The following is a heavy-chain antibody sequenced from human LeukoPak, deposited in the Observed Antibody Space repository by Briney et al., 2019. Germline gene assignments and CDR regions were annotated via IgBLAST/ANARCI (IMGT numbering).Heavy chain of an antibody. CDR3: ARSVTSYYYYYYMDV. Sequence: SETLSLTCTVSGGSFSSSDYYWGWIRQPPGKGLEWIGSIYYSGTTYYNPSLKNRVTISVDTSKEQFSLKLSSVTAADTAVYYCARSVTSYYYYYYMDVWGKGTTVTISS. V-gene: IGHV4-39*01. CDR1: GGSFSSSDYY. J-gene: IGHJ6*03. CDR2: IYYSGTT. D-gene: IGHD2-21*02.